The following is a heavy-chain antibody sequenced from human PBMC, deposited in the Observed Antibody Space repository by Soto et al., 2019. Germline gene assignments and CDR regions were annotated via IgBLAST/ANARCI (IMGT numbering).Heavy chain of an antibody. V-gene: IGHV3-30-3*01. CDR1: GFTFSSYA. J-gene: IGHJ4*02. Sequence: QVQLVESGGGVVQPGRSLRLSCAASGFTFSSYAMHWVLQAPGKGLEWVAVISYDGSNKYYADSVKGRFTISRDNSKNTLYLQMNSLRAEDTAVYYCARELLNYYFDYWGQGTLVTVSA. CDR2: ISYDGSNK. CDR3: ARELLNYYFDY.